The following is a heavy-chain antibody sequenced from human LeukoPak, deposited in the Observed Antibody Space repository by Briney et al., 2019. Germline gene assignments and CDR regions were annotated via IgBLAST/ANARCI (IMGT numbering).Heavy chain of an antibody. D-gene: IGHD3-16*01. CDR3: ARDLGDVDWFDP. V-gene: IGHV1-69*01. CDR2: IIPIFGTA. CDR1: GGTFSSYA. Sequence: SVKVSCKASGGTFSSYAISWVRQAPGQGLEWMGGIIPIFGTANYAQKFQGRVTITADESTSKAYMELSSLRFEDTAVYYCARDLGDVDWFDPGGQGTLVTVSS. J-gene: IGHJ5*02.